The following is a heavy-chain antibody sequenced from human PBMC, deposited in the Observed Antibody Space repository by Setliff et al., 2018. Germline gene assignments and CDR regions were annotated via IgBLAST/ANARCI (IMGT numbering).Heavy chain of an antibody. V-gene: IGHV4-39*01. CDR2: IYHGGKT. CDR1: GGSISSGVYY. J-gene: IGHJ4*02. D-gene: IGHD1-1*01. Sequence: SETLSLTCTVSGGSISSGVYYWGWIRQPPGKGLEWIGRIYHGGKTYYNTSLESRLTISVDTSKNQFSLKLRSVTAADTAVYYCARTGTYRYFDSWGQGTLVTVPQ. CDR3: ARTGTYRYFDS.